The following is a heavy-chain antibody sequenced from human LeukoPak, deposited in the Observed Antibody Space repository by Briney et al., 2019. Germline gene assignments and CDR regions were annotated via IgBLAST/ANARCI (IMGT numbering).Heavy chain of an antibody. CDR1: GFTFSNTW. CDR3: TTSGARRFDN. J-gene: IGHJ4*02. D-gene: IGHD1-26*01. CDR2: IKSKGDGGTT. Sequence: GGSLGLSCAASGFTFSNTWMSWVRQAPGKGLEWVGLIKSKGDGGTTDDAAPLKGRIAISRDDSKNTLYLQMNSLKTEDTAVYYCTTSGARRFDNWGQGTLVTVSS. V-gene: IGHV3-15*01.